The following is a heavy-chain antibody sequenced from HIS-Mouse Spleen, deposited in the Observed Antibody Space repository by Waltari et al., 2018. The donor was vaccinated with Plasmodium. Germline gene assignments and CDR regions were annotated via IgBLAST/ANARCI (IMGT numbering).Heavy chain of an antibody. CDR3: ASSGSGSYYY. J-gene: IGHJ4*02. V-gene: IGHV4-34*01. CDR2: INHSGST. Sequence: QVQLQQWGAGLLKPSETLSLTCAVYGGSLSGYYWSWIRQPPGKGMGWIGEINHSGSTNYNPSLKSRVTISVDTSKNQFSLKLSSVTAADTAVYYCASSGSGSYYYWGQGTLVTVSS. D-gene: IGHD3-10*01. CDR1: GGSLSGYY.